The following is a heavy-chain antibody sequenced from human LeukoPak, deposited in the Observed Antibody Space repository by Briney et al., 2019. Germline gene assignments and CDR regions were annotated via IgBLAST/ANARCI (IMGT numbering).Heavy chain of an antibody. Sequence: GGSLRLSCAASGFTFSSYGMHWVRQAPGKGLEWVAFIRYDGSNKYYADSVKGRFTISRDNSKNTLYLQMNSLRAEDTAVYYCAKDADIVATIRGDPGCSGFDYWGQGTLVTVSS. J-gene: IGHJ4*02. CDR1: GFTFSSYG. CDR3: AKDADIVATIRGDPGCSGFDY. V-gene: IGHV3-30*02. D-gene: IGHD5-12*01. CDR2: IRYDGSNK.